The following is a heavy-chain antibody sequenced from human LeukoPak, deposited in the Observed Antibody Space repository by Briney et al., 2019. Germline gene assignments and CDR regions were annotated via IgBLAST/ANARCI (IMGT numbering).Heavy chain of an antibody. CDR1: GYTLTELS. J-gene: IGHJ3*02. D-gene: IGHD1-26*01. CDR2: FDPEDGET. CDR3: ATHLPSYTLGGAFDI. V-gene: IGHV1-24*01. Sequence: GASVKVSCKVSGYTLTELSMHWVRQAPGKGLEWMGGFDPEDGETIYAQKFQGRVTMTEDTSTDTAYMELSSLRSEDTAVYYCATHLPSYTLGGAFDIWGQGTMVTVSS.